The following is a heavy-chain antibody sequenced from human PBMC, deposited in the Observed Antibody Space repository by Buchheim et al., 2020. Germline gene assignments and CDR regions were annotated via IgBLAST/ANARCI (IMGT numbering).Heavy chain of an antibody. J-gene: IGHJ4*02. CDR1: GFTFSSYA. Sequence: EVQLLESGGGLVQPGGSLRLSCAASGFTFSSYAMSWVRQAPGKGLEWVSAISGSGIGTHYADSVKGWFTISRDHSKNTLYLQMNSLRAEDAAVYFCAKARSPCSSTSCYTSDFDYWGQGTL. V-gene: IGHV3-23*01. CDR2: ISGSGIGT. CDR3: AKARSPCSSTSCYTSDFDY. D-gene: IGHD2-2*02.